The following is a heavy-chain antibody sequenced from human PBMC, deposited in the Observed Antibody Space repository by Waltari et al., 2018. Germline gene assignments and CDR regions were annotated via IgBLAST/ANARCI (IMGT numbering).Heavy chain of an antibody. D-gene: IGHD3-10*01. CDR1: GFTFSSYW. J-gene: IGHJ4*02. CDR2: IKQDGSEK. Sequence: EVQLVESGGGLVQPGGSLRLSCAASGFTFSSYWMSWVRQAPGKGLEWVANIKQDGSEKYYVDSVKGRFTISRDNAKNSLYLQMNSLRAEDTAVYYCARVYGSGSYFGDYWGQGTLVTVSS. V-gene: IGHV3-7*04. CDR3: ARVYGSGSYFGDY.